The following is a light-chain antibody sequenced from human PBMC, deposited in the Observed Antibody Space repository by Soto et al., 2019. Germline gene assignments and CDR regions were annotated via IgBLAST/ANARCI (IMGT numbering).Light chain of an antibody. CDR3: CSYAVSNTYL. Sequence: QSLLTQPASLSASPGQSSTISCPGNDSDVGSHNLVCWYQLHPGKADRPMIYEVTKRPSGVTNRFSGSKSGNTASLTIAGLQAEDEADYYCCSYAVSNTYLFGNGTKVTVL. CDR1: DSDVGSHNL. CDR2: EVT. V-gene: IGLV2-23*02. J-gene: IGLJ1*01.